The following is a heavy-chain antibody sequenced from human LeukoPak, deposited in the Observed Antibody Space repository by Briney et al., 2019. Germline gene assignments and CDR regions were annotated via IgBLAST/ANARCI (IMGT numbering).Heavy chain of an antibody. CDR1: GYKFTDDY. CDR2: ISAYNGNT. CDR3: ARAVSGRPGIAAAGTPNTFDY. V-gene: IGHV1-18*04. D-gene: IGHD6-13*01. Sequence: GASVKVSCKASGYKFTDDYMHWVRQAPGQGLEWMGWISAYNGNTNYAQKLQGRVTMTTDTSTSTAYMELRSLRSDDTAVYYCARAVSGRPGIAAAGTPNTFDYWGQGTLVTVSS. J-gene: IGHJ4*02.